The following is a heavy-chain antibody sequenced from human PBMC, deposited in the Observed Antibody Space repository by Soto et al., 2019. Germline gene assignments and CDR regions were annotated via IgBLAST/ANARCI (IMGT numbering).Heavy chain of an antibody. CDR3: ARGDDYVWGSYRPFDY. V-gene: IGHV3-33*01. CDR1: GFTFSSYG. CDR2: IWYDGSNK. J-gene: IGHJ4*02. Sequence: QVQLVESGGGVVQPGRSLRLSCAASGFTFSSYGMHWVRQAPGKGLEWVAVIWYDGSNKYYADSVKGRFTISRDNSKNPLYLQMNSLRAEDTAVYYCARGDDYVWGSYRPFDYWGQGTLVTVSS. D-gene: IGHD3-16*02.